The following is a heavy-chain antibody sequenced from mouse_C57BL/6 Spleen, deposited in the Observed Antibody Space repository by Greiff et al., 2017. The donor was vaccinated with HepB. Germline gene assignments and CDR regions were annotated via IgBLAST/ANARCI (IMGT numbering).Heavy chain of an antibody. J-gene: IGHJ4*01. CDR1: GYTFTDYY. CDR2: INPNNGGT. D-gene: IGHD1-1*01. V-gene: IGHV1-26*01. Sequence: EVQLQQSGPELVKPGASVKISCKASGYTFTDYYMNWVKQSHGKSLEWIGDINPNNGGTSYNQKFKGKATLTVDKSSSTAYMELRSLTSEDSAVYYCAKRGYYYGSMDYWGQGTSVTVSS. CDR3: AKRGYYYGSMDY.